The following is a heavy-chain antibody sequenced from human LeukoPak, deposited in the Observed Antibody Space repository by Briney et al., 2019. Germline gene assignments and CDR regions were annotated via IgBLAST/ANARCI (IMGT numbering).Heavy chain of an antibody. V-gene: IGHV3-48*01. CDR3: ARAWGSADY. J-gene: IGHJ4*02. CDR1: GFTFSSYS. Sequence: PGGSLRLSCAASGFTFSSYSMNWVRQAPGKGLEWVSHITASGTAMFYADSVKGRFTISRDNAKNSLYLQMNSLRAEDTALYYCARAWGSADYWGQGTLVTVSS. CDR2: ITASGTAM. D-gene: IGHD7-27*01.